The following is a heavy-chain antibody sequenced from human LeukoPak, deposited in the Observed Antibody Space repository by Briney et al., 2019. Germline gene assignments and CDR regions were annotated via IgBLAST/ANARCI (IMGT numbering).Heavy chain of an antibody. D-gene: IGHD3-3*01. CDR3: ARSELLVITIFGVALDY. J-gene: IGHJ4*02. CDR2: IIPIFGTA. V-gene: IGHV1-69*05. CDR1: GGTFSSYA. Sequence: ASVKVSCKASGGTFSSYAISWVRQAPGQGLEWMGGIIPIFGTANYAQKFQGRVTITTDESTSTAYMELSSLRSEDTAVYYCARSELLVITIFGVALDYWGQGTLVTVSS.